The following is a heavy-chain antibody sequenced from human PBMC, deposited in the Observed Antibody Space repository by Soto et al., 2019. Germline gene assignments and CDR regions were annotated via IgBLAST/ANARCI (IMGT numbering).Heavy chain of an antibody. CDR3: XTEDXXDSSGSFDY. V-gene: IGHV3-15*07. J-gene: IGHJ4*02. CDR1: GFTFSNAW. D-gene: IGHD3-22*01. Sequence: GSLRLSCAASGFTFSNAWMNWVRQAPGKGLEWVGRIKSKTDGGTTDYAAPVKGRFTISRDDSKNTLYLQMNSLKTEDTAVYYXXTEDXXDSSGSFDYWGQGTLVTVS. CDR2: IKSKTDGGTT.